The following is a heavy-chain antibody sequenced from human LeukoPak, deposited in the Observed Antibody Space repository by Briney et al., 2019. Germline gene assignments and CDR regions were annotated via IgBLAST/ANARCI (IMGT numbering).Heavy chain of an antibody. CDR1: GFTFNNYA. J-gene: IGHJ4*02. D-gene: IGHD1-26*01. V-gene: IGHV3-30-3*01. CDR2: ISFDGGNK. Sequence: GGSLRLSCAASGFTFNNYAIHWVRPAAGKGLEWVAIISFDGGNKYYADSVKGRFTISRDNSKNTLYLQMNSLRAEDTAVYYCARDGIVGSPLFKFDYWGQGTLVTVSS. CDR3: ARDGIVGSPLFKFDY.